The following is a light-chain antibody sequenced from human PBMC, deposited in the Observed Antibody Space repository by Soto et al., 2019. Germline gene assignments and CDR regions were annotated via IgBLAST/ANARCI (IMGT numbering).Light chain of an antibody. CDR3: QSCDSSLSGSGV. Sequence: SVLTQPPSASGSPGQSVTISCTGTSGDVGGYDYVSWYQQHPGKAPKLMIYEVTKRPSGVPDRFSGSKSGNTASLTVSGLQAEDEADYYCQSCDSSLSGSGVFGTGTKVIGL. J-gene: IGLJ1*01. CDR2: EVT. V-gene: IGLV2-8*01. CDR1: SGDVGGYDY.